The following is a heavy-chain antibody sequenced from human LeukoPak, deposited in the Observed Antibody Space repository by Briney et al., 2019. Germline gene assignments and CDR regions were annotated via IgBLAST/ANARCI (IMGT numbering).Heavy chain of an antibody. D-gene: IGHD3-3*01. Sequence: GGSLRLSCAASGFSFNTYAMNWVRQAPGKGLEWVSTITGSGDDTYYADSARGRFTISRDNSKNTLYLQMNTLRVEDTAVYYCARDQYDTWSRRGNFDSWGQGTLVIVSS. J-gene: IGHJ4*02. CDR2: ITGSGDDT. CDR1: GFSFNTYA. CDR3: ARDQYDTWSRRGNFDS. V-gene: IGHV3-23*01.